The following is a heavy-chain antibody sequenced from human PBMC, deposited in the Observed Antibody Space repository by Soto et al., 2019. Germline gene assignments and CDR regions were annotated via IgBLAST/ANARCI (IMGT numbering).Heavy chain of an antibody. CDR3: AKSQPRSSNWNDLPYYCMDV. J-gene: IGHJ6*02. D-gene: IGHD1-1*01. V-gene: IGHV3-30*18. CDR1: GITVSPYA. Sequence: QVQLVESEGGVVQPGRSLGLSCAASGITVSPYAMHWVRQAPGRGLEWVAVISYDGRNKYYADSVKGRFTISRDNSKNTLYLQMDSLRAEDTAVYHCAKSQPRSSNWNDLPYYCMDVWGQGTTVTVSS. CDR2: ISYDGRNK.